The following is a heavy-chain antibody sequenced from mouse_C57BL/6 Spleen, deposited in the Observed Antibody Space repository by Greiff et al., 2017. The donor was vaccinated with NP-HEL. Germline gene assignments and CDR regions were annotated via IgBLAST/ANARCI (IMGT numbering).Heavy chain of an antibody. Sequence: QVQLQQPGTELVKPGASVKLSCKASGYTFTSYWMHWVKQRPGQGLEWIGNINPSNGGTNYNEKFKSKATLTVDKSSSTAYMQLSSLTSEDSAVYYCAREDYGSSCYWYFDVWGTGTTVTVSS. CDR1: GYTFTSYW. D-gene: IGHD1-1*01. V-gene: IGHV1-53*01. CDR3: AREDYGSSCYWYFDV. J-gene: IGHJ1*03. CDR2: INPSNGGT.